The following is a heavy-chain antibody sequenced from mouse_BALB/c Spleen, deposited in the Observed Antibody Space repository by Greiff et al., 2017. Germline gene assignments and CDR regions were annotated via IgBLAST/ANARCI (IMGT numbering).Heavy chain of an antibody. V-gene: IGHV2-9*02. D-gene: IGHD1-1*01. CDR3: ARGIYYYGSHYYAMDY. J-gene: IGHJ4*01. CDR2: IWAGGST. Sequence: VHLVESGPGLVAPSQSLSITCTVSGFSLTSYGVHWVRQPPGKGLEWLGVIWAGGSTNYNSALMSRLSISKDNSKSQVFLKMNSLQTDDTAMYYCARGIYYYGSHYYAMDYWGQGTSVTVSS. CDR1: GFSLTSYG.